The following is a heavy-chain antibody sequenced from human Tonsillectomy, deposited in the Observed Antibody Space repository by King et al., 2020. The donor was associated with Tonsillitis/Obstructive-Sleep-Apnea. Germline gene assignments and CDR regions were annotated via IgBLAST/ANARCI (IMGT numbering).Heavy chain of an antibody. D-gene: IGHD4-11*01. CDR3: AGYDYSNYGGVG. CDR2: INHSVST. CDR1: GGSFSGYY. J-gene: IGHJ4*02. Sequence: VQLQQWGAGLLKPSETLSLTCAVYGGSFSGYYWSWIRQPPGKGLEWIGEINHSVSTNDNPAHKSRVTISVDTSKNQFSLKLSSVTAADTAVYYCAGYDYSNYGGVGWGQGTLVTVSS. V-gene: IGHV4-34*01.